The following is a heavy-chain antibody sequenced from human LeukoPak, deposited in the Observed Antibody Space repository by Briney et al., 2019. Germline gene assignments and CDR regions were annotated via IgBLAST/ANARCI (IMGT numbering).Heavy chain of an antibody. V-gene: IGHV1-18*01. CDR3: ARWYYYDSSDYYYMDV. CDR2: ISAYNGNT. CDR1: GYSFVLYG. D-gene: IGHD3-22*01. Sequence: GASVKVSCKASGYSFVLYGISWVRQAPGQGLEWMGWISAYNGNTNYAQKLQGRVTMTTDTSTSTAYMELRSLRSDDTAVYYCARWYYYDSSDYYYMDVWGKGTTVTISS. J-gene: IGHJ6*03.